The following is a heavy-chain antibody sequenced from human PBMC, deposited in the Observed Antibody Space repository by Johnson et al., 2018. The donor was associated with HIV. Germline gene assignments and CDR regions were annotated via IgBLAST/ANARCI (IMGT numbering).Heavy chain of an antibody. V-gene: IGHV3-23*04. CDR1: GFTFSSYA. Sequence: VQLVESGGGLVQPGGSLRLSCAASGFTFSSYAKSWVRQAPGKGLEWVSAISGSGGSTYYADSVQGRFTISRDNSKNTLYLQVNTLRAEDTAVYYCAREATYSSSWYHDVFDIWGQGTMVTVSS. CDR3: AREATYSSSWYHDVFDI. CDR2: ISGSGGST. D-gene: IGHD6-13*01. J-gene: IGHJ3*02.